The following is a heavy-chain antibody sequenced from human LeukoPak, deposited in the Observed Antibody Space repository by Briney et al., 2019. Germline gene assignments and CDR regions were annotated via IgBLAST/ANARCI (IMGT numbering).Heavy chain of an antibody. Sequence: SVKVSCKASGGTFSSYAISWVRQAPGQGLEWMGRIIPILGIANYAQKFQGRVTITADKSTSTAYMELSSLRSEDTAVYYCARETYTPGRWFQMGAFGIWGQGTMVTVSS. D-gene: IGHD2-15*01. CDR2: IIPILGIA. J-gene: IGHJ3*02. CDR3: ARETYTPGRWFQMGAFGI. CDR1: GGTFSSYA. V-gene: IGHV1-69*04.